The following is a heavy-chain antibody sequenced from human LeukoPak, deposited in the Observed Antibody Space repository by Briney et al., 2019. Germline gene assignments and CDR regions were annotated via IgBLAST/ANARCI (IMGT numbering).Heavy chain of an antibody. Sequence: SLRLSCAPSGVTVSSKFISWGRQGLRKGLEWVSSIYSGGGTNYADSVKGRFTISRDISKNTLHLQMNSLRAEDTAVYYCARDGGFGGPAGDNWFDSWGQGTLVTVSS. J-gene: IGHJ5*01. V-gene: IGHV3-66*02. CDR2: IYSGGGT. D-gene: IGHD3-16*01. CDR1: GVTVSSKF. CDR3: ARDGGFGGPAGDNWFDS.